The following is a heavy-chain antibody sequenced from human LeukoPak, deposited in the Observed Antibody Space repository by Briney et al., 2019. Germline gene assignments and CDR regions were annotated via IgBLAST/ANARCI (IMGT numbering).Heavy chain of an antibody. J-gene: IGHJ4*02. D-gene: IGHD2-2*01. V-gene: IGHV4-34*01. CDR3: ARVKSTSCSYFDY. CDR1: GLTFSSYA. CDR2: INHSGST. Sequence: GSLRLSCAASGLTFSSYAMSWIRQPPGKGLEWIGEINHSGSTNYNPSLKSRVTISVDTSKNQFSLKLSSVTAADTAVYYCARVKSTSCSYFDYWGQGTLVTVSS.